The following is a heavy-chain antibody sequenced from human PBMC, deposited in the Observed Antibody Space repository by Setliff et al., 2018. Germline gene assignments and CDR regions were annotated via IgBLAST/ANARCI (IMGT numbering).Heavy chain of an antibody. CDR1: GGSISSYY. D-gene: IGHD1-26*01. Sequence: SETLSLTCTVSGGSISSYYWSWIRQPAGKGLEWIGHIYIGGSANYNPSLKSRATMSIDTSKNQFSLKLTSVTAADTAVYYCARDWGSGSPGDIWGQGTMVTVSS. J-gene: IGHJ3*02. CDR2: IYIGGSA. V-gene: IGHV4-4*07. CDR3: ARDWGSGSPGDI.